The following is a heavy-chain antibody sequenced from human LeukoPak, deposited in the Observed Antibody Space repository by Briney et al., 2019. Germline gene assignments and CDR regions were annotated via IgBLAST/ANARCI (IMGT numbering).Heavy chain of an antibody. CDR2: IYYSGST. CDR3: ARGASRLTALFDY. CDR1: GGSISSSSYY. J-gene: IGHJ4*02. D-gene: IGHD2-2*01. V-gene: IGHV4-39*07. Sequence: SETLSLTCTVSGGSISSSSYYWGWIRQPPGKGLEWIGSIYYSGSTYYNPSLKSRVTISVDTSKNQFSLKLSSETAADTAVYYCARGASRLTALFDYWGQGTLVTVSS.